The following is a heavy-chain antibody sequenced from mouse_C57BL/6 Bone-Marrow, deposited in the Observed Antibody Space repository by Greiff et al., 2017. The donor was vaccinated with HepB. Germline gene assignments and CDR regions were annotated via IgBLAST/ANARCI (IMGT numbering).Heavy chain of an antibody. CDR2: ISYSGST. V-gene: IGHV3-8*01. D-gene: IGHD1-1*01. Sequence: EVQLQESGPGLAKPSQTLSLTCSVPGYSITSDYWNWIRKFPGNKLEYMGYISYSGSTYYNPSLKSRISITRDTSKNQYYLQLNSVTTEDTATYYCARSIYYGSSYPYWYFDVWGTGTTVTVSS. CDR1: GYSITSDY. J-gene: IGHJ1*03. CDR3: ARSIYYGSSYPYWYFDV.